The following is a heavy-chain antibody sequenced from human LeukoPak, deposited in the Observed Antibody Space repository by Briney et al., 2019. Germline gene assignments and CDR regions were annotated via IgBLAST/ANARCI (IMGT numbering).Heavy chain of an antibody. V-gene: IGHV1-46*01. Sequence: GASVKVSCKASGYTFTSYYMHWVRQAPGQGLEWMGIINPSGGSASYAQKFQGRVTMTKNTSISTAYMELSSLRSEDTAVYYCARTRPRDGYNSFPGFFRRPRGLDAFDIWGQGTMVTVSS. D-gene: IGHD5-24*01. CDR1: GYTFTSYY. CDR3: ARTRPRDGYNSFPGFFRRPRGLDAFDI. J-gene: IGHJ3*02. CDR2: INPSGGSA.